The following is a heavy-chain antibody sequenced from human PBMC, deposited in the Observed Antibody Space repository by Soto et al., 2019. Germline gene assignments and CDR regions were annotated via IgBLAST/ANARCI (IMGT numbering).Heavy chain of an antibody. Sequence: GESLKISCKGSGYSFTSYWIGWARQMPGKGLEWMGIIYPGDSDTRYSPSFQGQVTISADKSISTAFLQWSSLKASDTAMYYCARVPADTIFGVVIANYYYGMDVWGQGTTVTVSS. V-gene: IGHV5-51*01. D-gene: IGHD3-3*01. CDR1: GYSFTSYW. J-gene: IGHJ6*02. CDR2: IYPGDSDT. CDR3: ARVPADTIFGVVIANYYYGMDV.